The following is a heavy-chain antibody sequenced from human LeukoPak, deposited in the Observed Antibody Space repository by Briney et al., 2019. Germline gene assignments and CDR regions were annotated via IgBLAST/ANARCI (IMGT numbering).Heavy chain of an antibody. CDR2: ISGSGGST. CDR3: AREPHYYDSSGYSGYFDY. J-gene: IGHJ4*02. Sequence: GGSLRLSCADSGLPFSSYAMSWVRPAPGKGLESVSAISGSGGSTYYADSVKGRFTISRDNSKNALYLQMKSLRDEDTAVYYCAREPHYYDSSGYSGYFDYWGQGTLVTVSS. CDR1: GLPFSSYA. D-gene: IGHD3-22*01. V-gene: IGHV3-23*01.